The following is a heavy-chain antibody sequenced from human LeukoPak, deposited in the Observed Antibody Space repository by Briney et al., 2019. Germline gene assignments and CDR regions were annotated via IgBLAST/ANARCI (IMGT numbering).Heavy chain of an antibody. D-gene: IGHD6-19*01. Sequence: PSETLSLTCAVYGGSFSGYYWSWIRQPPGKGLEWIGEINHSGSTNYNPSLKSRVTISVDTSKNQFSLKLSSVTAADTAVYYCARAKQWLVPPASFDYWGQGTLVTVSS. J-gene: IGHJ4*02. CDR1: GGSFSGYY. V-gene: IGHV4-34*01. CDR2: INHSGST. CDR3: ARAKQWLVPPASFDY.